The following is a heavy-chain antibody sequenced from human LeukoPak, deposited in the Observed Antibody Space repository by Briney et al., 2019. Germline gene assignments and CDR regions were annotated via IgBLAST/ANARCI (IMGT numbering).Heavy chain of an antibody. CDR3: TARGYSYGPHDAFDI. J-gene: IGHJ3*02. D-gene: IGHD5-18*01. Sequence: GGSLRLSCTGSGFSFTNYTMHWVRQAPGKGLEWVAVISYDGSNKYYADSVKGRFTISRDNSKNTLYLQMNSLRAEDTAVYYCTARGYSYGPHDAFDIWGQGTMVTVSS. CDR2: ISYDGSNK. CDR1: GFSFTNYT. V-gene: IGHV3-30*03.